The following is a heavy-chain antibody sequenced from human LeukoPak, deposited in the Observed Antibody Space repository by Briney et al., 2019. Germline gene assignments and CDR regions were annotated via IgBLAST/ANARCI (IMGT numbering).Heavy chain of an antibody. CDR3: ARGGGDGYNFFY. Sequence: PSETLSLTCTVSGGSISSYYWSWIRQPPGKGLEWIGYIYYSGSTNYNPSLKSRVTISVDTSKNQFSLKLSSVTAADTAVYYCARGGGDGYNFFYWGQGTLVTVSS. CDR1: GGSISSYY. D-gene: IGHD5-24*01. J-gene: IGHJ4*02. CDR2: IYYSGST. V-gene: IGHV4-59*01.